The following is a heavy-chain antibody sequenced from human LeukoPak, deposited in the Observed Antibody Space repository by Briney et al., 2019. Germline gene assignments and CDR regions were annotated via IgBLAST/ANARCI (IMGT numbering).Heavy chain of an antibody. CDR3: ARDGTVIYAFDI. CDR2: IYHSGST. D-gene: IGHD3-16*02. CDR1: GYSISSGYY. Sequence: SETLSLTCAVSGYSISSGYYWGWTRQPPGKGLEWIGSIYHSGSTYYNPSLKSRVTISVDTSKNQFSLKLSSVTAADTAVYYCARDGTVIYAFDIWGQGTMVTVSS. V-gene: IGHV4-38-2*02. J-gene: IGHJ3*02.